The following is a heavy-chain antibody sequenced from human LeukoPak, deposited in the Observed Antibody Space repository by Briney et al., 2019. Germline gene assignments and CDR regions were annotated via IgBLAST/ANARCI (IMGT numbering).Heavy chain of an antibody. CDR2: INSDGSST. Sequence: AGGSLRLSCAASGFTVSSYWMHWVRQAPGKGLVWVSRINSDGSSTNYADSVKGRFTISRDNSKNTVYLQMNSLRADDTAVYYCARDFTPEWFDIHWGQGTLVTVS. V-gene: IGHV3-74*01. J-gene: IGHJ4*02. CDR3: ARDFTPEWFDIH. CDR1: GFTVSSYW. D-gene: IGHD3-3*01.